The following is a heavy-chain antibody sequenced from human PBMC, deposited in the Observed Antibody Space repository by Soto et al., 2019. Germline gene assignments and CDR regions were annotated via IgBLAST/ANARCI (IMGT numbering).Heavy chain of an antibody. V-gene: IGHV4-30-2*01. Sequence: TSETLSLTCAVSGGYISSGGDSWSWIRQPPGKGLEWIGYIYHSGSTYYNPSLKSRVTISVDRSKNQFSLKLSSVTAADTAVYYCAREGYRSGWSGIGALNWFDSWGQGTLVTVSS. D-gene: IGHD6-19*01. CDR3: AREGYRSGWSGIGALNWFDS. J-gene: IGHJ5*01. CDR2: IYHSGST. CDR1: GGYISSGGDS.